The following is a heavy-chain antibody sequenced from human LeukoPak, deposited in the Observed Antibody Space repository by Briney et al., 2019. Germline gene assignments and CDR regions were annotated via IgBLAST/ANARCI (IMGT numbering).Heavy chain of an antibody. J-gene: IGHJ4*02. CDR2: IKQEGSDK. CDR1: GFTFSTYW. Sequence: GGSLRLSCAASGFTFSTYWMSWVRQAPGKGLEWVANIKQEGSDKYYVDSVKGRFTISRDNAKNSLFLQMNSLRAEDTAVYYCARVRCSSNSCFPDYWGQGTLVTVSS. V-gene: IGHV3-7*01. D-gene: IGHD2-2*01. CDR3: ARVRCSSNSCFPDY.